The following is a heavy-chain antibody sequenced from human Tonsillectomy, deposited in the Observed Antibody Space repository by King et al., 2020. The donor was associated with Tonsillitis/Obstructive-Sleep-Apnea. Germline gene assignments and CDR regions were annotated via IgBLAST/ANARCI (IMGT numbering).Heavy chain of an antibody. Sequence: VQLVESGGGLVQPGGSLKLSCAASGFTFSGSAMHWVRQASGKGLEWVGRIRSKANSYATAYAASVKGRFTISRDDSKNTAYLQMNSLKTEDTAVYYCTTTPGVNYWGQGTLVTVSS. CDR1: GFTFSGSA. D-gene: IGHD1-14*01. CDR2: IRSKANSYAT. CDR3: TTTPGVNY. V-gene: IGHV3-73*02. J-gene: IGHJ4*02.